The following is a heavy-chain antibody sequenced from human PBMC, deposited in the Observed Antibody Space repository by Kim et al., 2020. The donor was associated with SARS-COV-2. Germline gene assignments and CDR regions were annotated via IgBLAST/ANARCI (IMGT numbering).Heavy chain of an antibody. Sequence: GGSLRLSCATSGFIFSSYGLHWVRQAPGKGLEWVAVISYDGSNKYYADSVKGRFTISRDNSKNTLYLQMNSLRAEDTAVYYCAREEKKYYYGSGTYYHYYGMGVWGQGTTVTVSS. CDR1: GFIFSSYG. V-gene: IGHV3-33*05. J-gene: IGHJ6*02. CDR3: AREEKKYYYGSGTYYHYYGMGV. D-gene: IGHD3-10*01. CDR2: ISYDGSNK.